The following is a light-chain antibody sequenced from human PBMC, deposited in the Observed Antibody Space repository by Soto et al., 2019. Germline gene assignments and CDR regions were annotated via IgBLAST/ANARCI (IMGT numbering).Light chain of an antibody. CDR2: DAS. CDR1: QSISNY. Sequence: DIQMTQSPSTLSASVGDRVTITCWASQSISNYLAWYQQRPGKAPKVLIYDASSLESGVPSRFSGSGSGTEFTLTISSLQPDDFATYYCQQYNIPPWTFGQGTKVEVK. J-gene: IGKJ1*01. V-gene: IGKV1-5*01. CDR3: QQYNIPPWT.